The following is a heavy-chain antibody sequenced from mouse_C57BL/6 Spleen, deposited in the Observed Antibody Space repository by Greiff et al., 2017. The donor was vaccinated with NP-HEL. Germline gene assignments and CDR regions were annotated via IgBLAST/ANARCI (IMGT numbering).Heavy chain of an antibody. CDR2: IDPSDSET. V-gene: IGHV1-52*01. D-gene: IGHD2-1*01. J-gene: IGHJ4*01. CDR3: ARLLLDGAIDY. CDR1: GYTFTSYW. Sequence: QVQLQQPGAELVRPGSSVKLSCKASGYTFTSYWMHWVKQRPIQGLEWIGNIDPSDSETHYNQKFKAKATLTVDKSSSTAYMQLSSLTSEDSAVYYCARLLLDGAIDYWGQGTSVTVSS.